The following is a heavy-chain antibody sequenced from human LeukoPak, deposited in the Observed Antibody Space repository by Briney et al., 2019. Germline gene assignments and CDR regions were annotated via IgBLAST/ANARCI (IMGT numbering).Heavy chain of an antibody. CDR3: VTTSSDPQDSSGYLGY. D-gene: IGHD3-22*01. CDR1: GFTFSSYG. CDR2: IRYDGTNK. Sequence: GGSLRLSCAASGFTFSSYGMHWVRQAPGKGLEWVAFIRYDGTNKYYADSVKGRFTISRDNSKNTLYLQMNSLSAEDTAVYYCVTTSSDPQDSSGYLGYWGQGTLVTVSS. J-gene: IGHJ4*02. V-gene: IGHV3-30*02.